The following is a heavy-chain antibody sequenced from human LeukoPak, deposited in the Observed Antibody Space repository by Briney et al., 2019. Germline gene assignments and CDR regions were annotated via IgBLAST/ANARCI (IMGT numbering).Heavy chain of an antibody. Sequence: GGSLRLSCAASGFTFDDCAMHWVRQAPGKGLEWVSGISWNSGSIGYADSVKGRFTISRDNAKNSLYLQMNSLRAEDTALYYCAKGTRIAAAGSFDYWGQGTLVTVSS. CDR1: GFTFDDCA. D-gene: IGHD6-13*01. J-gene: IGHJ4*02. CDR3: AKGTRIAAAGSFDY. CDR2: ISWNSGSI. V-gene: IGHV3-9*01.